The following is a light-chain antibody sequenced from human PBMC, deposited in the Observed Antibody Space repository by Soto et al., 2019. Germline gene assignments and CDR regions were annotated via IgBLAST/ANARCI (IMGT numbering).Light chain of an antibody. V-gene: IGKV1-8*01. Sequence: AIRMTQSPSSFSASTGDRVTITCRASQGISSYLAWYQQKPGKAPKLLIYAASTLQSGVPSRFGGSESGTDFTLTISCLQFEDFATYYSQQYYSYPTWTFGQGTKVEIK. CDR3: QQYYSYPTWT. CDR2: AAS. CDR1: QGISSY. J-gene: IGKJ1*01.